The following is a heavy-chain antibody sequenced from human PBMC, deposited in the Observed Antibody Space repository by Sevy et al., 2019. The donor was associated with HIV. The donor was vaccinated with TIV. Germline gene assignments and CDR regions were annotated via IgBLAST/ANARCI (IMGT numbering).Heavy chain of an antibody. CDR2: ISSNSDTI. CDR1: GFALSDYY. V-gene: IGHV3-11*01. CDR3: TRDHVKDGDLGDYYYYAMDV. D-gene: IGHD4-17*01. J-gene: IGHJ6*02. Sequence: GGSLRLSCAASGFALSDYYMSWISQAPGKGLQWISYISSNSDTIYYADSVKGRFTISRDNAKNSLYLQMSSLRAEDTAVYYCTRDHVKDGDLGDYYYYAMDVWGQGTTVTVSS.